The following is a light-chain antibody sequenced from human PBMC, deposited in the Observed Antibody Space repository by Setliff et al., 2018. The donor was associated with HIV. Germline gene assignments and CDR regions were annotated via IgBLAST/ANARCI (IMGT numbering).Light chain of an antibody. J-gene: IGLJ1*01. CDR3: SSYTSSSTPRYV. CDR2: DVC. Sequence: QSALTQPASVSGSPGQSITISCTGTSSDVGGYNYVSWYQQHPGKAPKLMIYDVCNRPSGVSNRFSGSKSGNTASLTISGLQAEDEADYYCSSYTSSSTPRYVFGTGTKVTVL. V-gene: IGLV2-14*01. CDR1: SSDVGGYNY.